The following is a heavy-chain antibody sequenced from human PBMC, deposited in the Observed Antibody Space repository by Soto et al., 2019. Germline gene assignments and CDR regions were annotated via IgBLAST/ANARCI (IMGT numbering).Heavy chain of an antibody. Sequence: GGSLRLSCAASGFTFSSYGMHWVRQAPGKGLEWVAVISYDGSNKYYADSVKGRFTISRDNSKNTLYLQMNSLRAEDTAVYYCANVKRRWELLDYYYYGMDVWGQGTTVTVSS. CDR3: ANVKRRWELLDYYYYGMDV. V-gene: IGHV3-30*18. CDR1: GFTFSSYG. J-gene: IGHJ6*02. CDR2: ISYDGSNK. D-gene: IGHD1-26*01.